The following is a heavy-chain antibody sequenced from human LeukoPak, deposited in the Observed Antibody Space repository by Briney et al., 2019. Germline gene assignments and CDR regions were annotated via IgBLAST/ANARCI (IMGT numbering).Heavy chain of an antibody. D-gene: IGHD1-26*01. CDR1: GGSISSYY. J-gene: IGHJ5*02. V-gene: IGHV4-4*07. CDR2: IYTSGST. Sequence: SETLSLTCTVSGGSISSYYWSWIRQPAGKGLEWIGRIYTSGSTNYNPSLKSRVTMSVDTPKNQFSLKLSSVTAADTAVYYCAREARSSANKNWFDPWGQGTLVTVSS. CDR3: AREARSSANKNWFDP.